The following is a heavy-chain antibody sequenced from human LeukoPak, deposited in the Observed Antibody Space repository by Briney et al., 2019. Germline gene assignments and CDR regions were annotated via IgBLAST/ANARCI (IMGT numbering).Heavy chain of an antibody. CDR2: IRYDGSNK. J-gene: IGHJ4*02. Sequence: GGSLRLSCAASGYTFRDYGIHWVRQAPGKGLEWVAFIRYDGSNKYYADSVKGRFTISRDNAKNSLYLQMNSLRAEDTAVYYCARDFLAAAGSYYFDYWGQGTLVTVSS. V-gene: IGHV3-30*02. D-gene: IGHD6-13*01. CDR3: ARDFLAAAGSYYFDY. CDR1: GYTFRDYG.